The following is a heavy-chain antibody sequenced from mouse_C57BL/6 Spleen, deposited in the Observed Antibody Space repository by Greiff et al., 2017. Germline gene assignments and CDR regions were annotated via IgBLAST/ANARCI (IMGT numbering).Heavy chain of an antibody. Sequence: EVQVVESGGGLVQPKGSLKLSCAASGFSFNTYAMNWVRQAPGKGLEWVARIRSKSNNYATYYADSVKDRFTISRDDTESMLYLQMNNLKTEVTAMYYCVTGTTWYFEVWGTGTTVTVSS. D-gene: IGHD2-14*01. CDR3: VTGTTWYFEV. J-gene: IGHJ1*03. CDR1: GFSFNTYA. V-gene: IGHV10-1*01. CDR2: IRSKSNNYAT.